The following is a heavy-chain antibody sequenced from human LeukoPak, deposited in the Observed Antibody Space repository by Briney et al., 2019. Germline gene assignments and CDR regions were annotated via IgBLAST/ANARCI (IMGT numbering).Heavy chain of an antibody. CDR3: ARDLRYFDWLFASLDY. J-gene: IGHJ4*02. CDR1: GYTFTIYY. D-gene: IGHD3-9*01. Sequence: ASVKVSFKASGYTFTIYYMHWVRQAPGQGLEWMGIINPSGSSTSYAQKFQGRVTMTRDTSTSTVYMELSSLRSEDTAVYYCARDLRYFDWLFASLDYWGQGTLVTVSS. CDR2: INPSGSST. V-gene: IGHV1-46*01.